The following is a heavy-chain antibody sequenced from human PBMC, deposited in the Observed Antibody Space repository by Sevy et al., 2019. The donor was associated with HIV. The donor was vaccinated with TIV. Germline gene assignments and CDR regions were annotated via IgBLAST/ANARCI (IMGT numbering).Heavy chain of an antibody. Sequence: SETLSLTCTVSGGSISSYYWSWIRQPPGKGLEWIGYIYCSGSTNYNPSLKSRVTISVDMSKNQFALKRRSVTAADTAVYYCASTTVTTNYFDYWGQGTLVTVSS. CDR2: IYCSGST. D-gene: IGHD4-17*01. CDR1: GGSISSYY. CDR3: ASTTVTTNYFDY. V-gene: IGHV4-59*01. J-gene: IGHJ4*02.